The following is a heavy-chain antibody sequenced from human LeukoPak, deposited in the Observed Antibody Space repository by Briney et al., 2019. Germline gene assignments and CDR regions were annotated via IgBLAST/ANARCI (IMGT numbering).Heavy chain of an antibody. D-gene: IGHD3-10*01. V-gene: IGHV1-69*01. CDR2: IIPIFGTA. CDR1: GGTFSSYA. J-gene: IGHJ3*02. CDR3: ARLWFGELLISGAFDI. Sequence: SVKVSCKASGGTFSSYAISWVRQAPGQGLEWMGGIIPIFGTANYAQKFQGRVAITADESTSTAYMELSSLRSEDTAVYYCARLWFGELLISGAFDIWGQGTMVTVSS.